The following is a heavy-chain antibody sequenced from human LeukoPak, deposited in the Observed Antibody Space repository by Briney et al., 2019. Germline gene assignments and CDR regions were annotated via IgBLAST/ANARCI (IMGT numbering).Heavy chain of an antibody. J-gene: IGHJ4*02. V-gene: IGHV3-30*03. CDR3: VPSAMPELDY. CDR1: GFTFSTYG. Sequence: PGTSLRLSCAASGFTFSTYGMHWVRQAPGKGLEWVAVISYDGTNKYYTDSMKGRFTISRDNSKNTLYLQMNSLRPEDTAVYYCVPSAMPELDYWGQGTPVTVSS. D-gene: IGHD2-2*01. CDR2: ISYDGTNK.